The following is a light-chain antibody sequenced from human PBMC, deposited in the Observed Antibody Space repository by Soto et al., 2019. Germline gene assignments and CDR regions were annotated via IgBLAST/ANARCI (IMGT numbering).Light chain of an antibody. CDR1: SSDVGSYNR. Sequence: QSVLTQPPSVSGSPGQSVAISCTGTSSDVGSYNRVSWYQQPPGTAPKLMIYDVNNRPSGVPDRFSGSKSCNTASLTISGLQAEDEADYYCSSYTISSTYAFGTGTKVTVL. J-gene: IGLJ1*01. CDR2: DVN. CDR3: SSYTISSTYA. V-gene: IGLV2-18*02.